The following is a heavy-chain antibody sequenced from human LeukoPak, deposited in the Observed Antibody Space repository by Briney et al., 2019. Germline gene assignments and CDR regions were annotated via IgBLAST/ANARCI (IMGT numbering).Heavy chain of an antibody. J-gene: IGHJ6*02. D-gene: IGHD3-22*01. CDR1: GGSISSYY. V-gene: IGHV4-4*07. CDR2: IYTSGST. Sequence: SETLSLTCTVSGGSISSYYWSWIRQPAGKGLEWIGRIYTSGSTSYNPSLKSRVTMSVDTSKNQFSLKLSSVTAADTAVYYCARGTRHYYDSSGYSTRYYYYGMDVWGQGTTVTVSS. CDR3: ARGTRHYYDSSGYSTRYYYYGMDV.